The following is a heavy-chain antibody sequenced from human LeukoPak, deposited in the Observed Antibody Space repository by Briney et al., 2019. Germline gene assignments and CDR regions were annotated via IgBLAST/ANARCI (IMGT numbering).Heavy chain of an antibody. CDR1: GYTFTGYY. J-gene: IGHJ6*03. V-gene: IGHV1-2*02. CDR3: ARGSDYDDSFYMDF. CDR2: INPNSGGT. Sequence: ASVKVSCKASGYTFTGYYMHWVRQAPGQGLEWMGWINPNSGGTNYAQKFQGRVTMTRDTSISTAYMELTRLRSDDTAVYFCARGSDYDDSFYMDFWGKGTTVTVSS.